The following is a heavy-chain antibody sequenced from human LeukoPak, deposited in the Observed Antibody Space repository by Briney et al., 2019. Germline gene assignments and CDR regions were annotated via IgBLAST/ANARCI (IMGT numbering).Heavy chain of an antibody. CDR2: IRQDGSEK. J-gene: IGHJ6*02. CDR3: ARDCSGGTCYSQYYYGMDV. Sequence: GGLVQPGGSLRLSCAASEFSFSSYWMSWVRQAPGKGLEWVANIRQDGSEKYYVDSVKGRFTISRDNAKNSLYLQMNSLRAEDTAVYYCARDCSGGTCYSQYYYGMDVWGQGTTVTVSS. V-gene: IGHV3-7*03. CDR1: EFSFSSYW. D-gene: IGHD2-15*01.